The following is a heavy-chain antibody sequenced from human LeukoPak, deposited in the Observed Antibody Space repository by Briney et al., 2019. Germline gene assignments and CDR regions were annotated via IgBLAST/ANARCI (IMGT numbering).Heavy chain of an antibody. CDR1: GYTFADYS. V-gene: IGHV1-2*02. CDR2: IIPDTGVA. CDR3: ARAVEASALDV. Sequence: GASVKVSCKASGYTFADYSTHWVRQAPGQGLECMGWIIPDTGVAKYAQTFQGRVTMTRDTSITTTFMELSSLRSDDTAVYYCARAVEASALDVWGQGTMVTVSS. J-gene: IGHJ3*01.